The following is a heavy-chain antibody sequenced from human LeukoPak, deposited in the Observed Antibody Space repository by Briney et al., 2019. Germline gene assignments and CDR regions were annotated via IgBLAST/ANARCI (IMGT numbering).Heavy chain of an antibody. D-gene: IGHD3-10*01. J-gene: IGHJ6*02. Sequence: PGGSLRLSCAASGFTFSSYSMNWVRQAPGKGLEWVSSISSSSSYIYYADSVKGRFTISRDNAKNSLYLQMNSLRAEDTAVYYRARVGGLLWFGELSLDYYYYGMDVWGQGTTVTVSS. V-gene: IGHV3-21*01. CDR1: GFTFSSYS. CDR2: ISSSSSYI. CDR3: ARVGGLLWFGELSLDYYYYGMDV.